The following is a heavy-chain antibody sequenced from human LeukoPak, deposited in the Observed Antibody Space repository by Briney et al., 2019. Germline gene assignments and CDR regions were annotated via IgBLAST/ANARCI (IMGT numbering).Heavy chain of an antibody. J-gene: IGHJ4*02. CDR2: IWHDGSHK. CDR1: GFAFNTYA. Sequence: GGSLRLSCVASGFAFNTYAMHWVRQAPGQGLEWVALIWHDGSHKFYSNSVRGQFTISRDNSKNTVSLQMNNLRPEDTAVYYCAREILGSGSYPDFWGQGTLVTVSS. CDR3: AREILGSGSYPDF. V-gene: IGHV3-33*01. D-gene: IGHD3-10*01.